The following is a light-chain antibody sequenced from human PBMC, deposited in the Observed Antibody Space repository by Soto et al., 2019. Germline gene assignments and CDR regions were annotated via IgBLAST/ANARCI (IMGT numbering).Light chain of an antibody. CDR2: DVS. CDR3: CSYAGSYTWV. Sequence: QSALTQPRSVSGSPGQSVTTSCTGTSSDVGDYNYVSWYQQQHPGKAPKLMIYDVSKRPSGVPDRFSGSKSGNTASLTISGLQAEDEADYYCCSYAGSYTWVFGGGTKVTVL. CDR1: SSDVGDYNY. J-gene: IGLJ3*02. V-gene: IGLV2-11*01.